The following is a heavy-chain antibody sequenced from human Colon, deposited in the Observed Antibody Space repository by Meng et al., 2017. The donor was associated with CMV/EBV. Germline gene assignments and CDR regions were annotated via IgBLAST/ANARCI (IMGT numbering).Heavy chain of an antibody. CDR2: IYYSGST. CDR1: GFTFNTFG. D-gene: IGHD5-18*01. V-gene: IGHV4-59*01. CDR3: ARDSGYSYVFGY. Sequence: ESLKISCSASGFTFNTFGMHWVRQPPGKGLEWIGYIYYSGSTNYNPSLKSRVTISVDTSKNQFSLKLSSVTAADTAVYYCARDSGYSYVFGYWGQGTLVTVSS. J-gene: IGHJ4*02.